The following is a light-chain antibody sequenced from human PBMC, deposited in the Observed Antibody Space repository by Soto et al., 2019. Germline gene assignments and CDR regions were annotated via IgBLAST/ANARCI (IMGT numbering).Light chain of an antibody. J-gene: IGLJ3*02. CDR3: SSYTSSSSRV. V-gene: IGLV1-44*01. CDR2: TDD. CDR1: TSNIGSNA. Sequence: QSVLTQPPSASGTPGQRVTISCSGSTSNIGSNAVSWYQHLPGTAPRLLICTDDQRPSGVPDRFSGSKSGTSASLAISGLQSEDEADYYCSSYTSSSSRVFGGGTKLTVL.